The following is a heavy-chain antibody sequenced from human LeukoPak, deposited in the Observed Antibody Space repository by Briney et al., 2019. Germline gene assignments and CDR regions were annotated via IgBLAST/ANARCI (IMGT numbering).Heavy chain of an antibody. D-gene: IGHD2-15*01. CDR2: INPSDGST. Sequence: ASVKVSCKASGYTFTSYYMHWVRQAPGQGLEWMGIINPSDGSTSYAQKFQGRVTMTRDTSTSTVYMELSSLRSEDTAVYYCAREDIVVVVAATQNAFDIWGQGTMVTVSS. CDR3: AREDIVVVVAATQNAFDI. CDR1: GYTFTSYY. V-gene: IGHV1-46*01. J-gene: IGHJ3*02.